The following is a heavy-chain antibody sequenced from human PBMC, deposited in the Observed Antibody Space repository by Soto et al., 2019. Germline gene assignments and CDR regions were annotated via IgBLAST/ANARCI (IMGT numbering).Heavy chain of an antibody. CDR1: GFTFSSYA. CDR2: ISGSGGST. D-gene: IGHD1-26*01. CDR3: AKNIVGATNPFDY. V-gene: IGHV3-23*01. Sequence: EVQLLESGGGLVQPGRSLRLSCAASGFTFSSYAMSWVRQAPGKGLEWVSAISGSGGSTYYADSVKGRFTISRDNSKNTLYLQMNSLRAEDTAVYYCAKNIVGATNPFDYWGQGTLVTVSS. J-gene: IGHJ4*02.